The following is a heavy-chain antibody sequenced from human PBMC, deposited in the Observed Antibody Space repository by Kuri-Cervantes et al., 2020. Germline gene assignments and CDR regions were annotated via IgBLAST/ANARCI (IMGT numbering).Heavy chain of an antibody. D-gene: IGHD3-16*01. CDR2: ISSSGSTI. CDR3: AREEGWGAPPDDY. J-gene: IGHJ4*02. Sequence: GSLRLSCAASGFTFSDYYMSWIRQAPGKGLEWVSYISSSGSTIHYAGSAKGRFIISRDNAKNSLYLQMNSLRGEDTAVYYCAREEGWGAPPDDYWGQGTLVTVSS. V-gene: IGHV3-11*01. CDR1: GFTFSDYY.